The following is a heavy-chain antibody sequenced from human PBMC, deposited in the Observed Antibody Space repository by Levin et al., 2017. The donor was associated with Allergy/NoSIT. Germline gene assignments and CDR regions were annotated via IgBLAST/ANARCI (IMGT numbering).Heavy chain of an antibody. CDR2: ISSSGSYI. D-gene: IGHD2-15*01. CDR3: AREFHCYSGDSCGGFDP. Sequence: PGGSLRLSCAASGFTFSDYSMNWVRQAPGKGLEWVSTISSSGSYIYYADSLKGRFTISRDNARNSLYLQMNSLRAEDTAVYYCAREFHCYSGDSCGGFDPWGQGTQVTVSS. V-gene: IGHV3-21*01. CDR1: GFTFSDYS. J-gene: IGHJ5*02.